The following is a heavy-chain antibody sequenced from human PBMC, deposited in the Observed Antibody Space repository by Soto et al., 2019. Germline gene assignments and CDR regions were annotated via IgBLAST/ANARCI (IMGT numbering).Heavy chain of an antibody. J-gene: IGHJ6*03. V-gene: IGHV3-66*04. CDR2: IYSGGST. CDR1: GFTVSSNY. D-gene: IGHD3-3*01. CDR3: ARLRIQDFWSGAYYYYYYMDV. Sequence: GGSLRLSCAASGFTVSSNYMSWVRQAPGKGLEWVSVIYSGGSTYYADSVKGRFTISRDNSKNTLYLQMNSLRAEDTAVYYCARLRIQDFWSGAYYYYYYMDVWGKGTTVTVSS.